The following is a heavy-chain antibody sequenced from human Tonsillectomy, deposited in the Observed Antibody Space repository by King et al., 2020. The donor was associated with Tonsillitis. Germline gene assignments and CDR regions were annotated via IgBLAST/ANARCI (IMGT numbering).Heavy chain of an antibody. D-gene: IGHD3-10*01. Sequence: VQLQQWGAGLLKPSETLSLTCAVYGGSFSSFYWTWIRQSPGKGLEWIGEINHSGSTNYNPSLKSRVTVSVDTSKNQFSLKLTSATAADTAVYYCARGLGYYGSGSYNWFDPWGQGTLITVSS. V-gene: IGHV4-34*01. CDR1: GGSFSSFY. CDR3: ARGLGYYGSGSYNWFDP. CDR2: INHSGST. J-gene: IGHJ5*02.